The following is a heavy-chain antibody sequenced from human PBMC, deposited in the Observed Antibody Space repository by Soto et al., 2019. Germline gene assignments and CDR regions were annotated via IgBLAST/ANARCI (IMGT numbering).Heavy chain of an antibody. Sequence: EVQLLESGGDSVQPGGSVRLSCAGSGFTFINYAMNWVRQAPGKGLEWVSTISGGGYATFFADSVRGRFTFSRDNSKNTVTLQMNSLGVDDTAVYYCARKVVGSTSRPHYWHFDLWGRGALVTVSS. CDR1: GFTFINYA. CDR3: ARKVVGSTSRPHYWHFDL. CDR2: ISGGGYAT. J-gene: IGHJ2*01. D-gene: IGHD2-21*01. V-gene: IGHV3-23*01.